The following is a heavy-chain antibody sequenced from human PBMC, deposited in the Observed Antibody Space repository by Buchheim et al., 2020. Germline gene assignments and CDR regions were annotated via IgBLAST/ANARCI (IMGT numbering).Heavy chain of an antibody. V-gene: IGHV1-69*06. J-gene: IGHJ6*02. D-gene: IGHD5-24*01. CDR3: ARAMEGGYNYAADYYYYYGMDV. CDR2: IIPIFGTA. CDR1: GGTFSSYA. Sequence: QVQLVQSGAEVKKPGSSVKVSCKASGGTFSSYAISWMRQAPGQGLEWMGGIIPIFGTANYAQKFQGRVTITADKSTSTAYMGLSSLRSEDTAVYYCARAMEGGYNYAADYYYYYGMDVWGQGTT.